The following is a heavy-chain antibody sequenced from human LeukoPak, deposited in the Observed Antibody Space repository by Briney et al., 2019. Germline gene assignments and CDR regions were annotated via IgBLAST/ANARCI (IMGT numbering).Heavy chain of an antibody. Sequence: GGSLRLSCAISGFIFNTNGRTWVRQSPGKGLEWLATIAGGDGSTYYADSVKGRFAISRDNPKTTVFLHMTSLRLEDTAVYYWASGVYWSLDYWGQGTPVTVPS. V-gene: IGHV3-23*01. CDR2: IAGGDGST. D-gene: IGHD1-1*01. CDR1: GFIFNTNG. J-gene: IGHJ4*02. CDR3: ASGVYWSLDY.